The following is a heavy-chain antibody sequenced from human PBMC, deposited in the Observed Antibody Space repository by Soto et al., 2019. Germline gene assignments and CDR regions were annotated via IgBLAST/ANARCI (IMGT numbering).Heavy chain of an antibody. CDR3: ARDERGYNYVSDYGLDF. V-gene: IGHV1-69*08. Sequence: QVQLVQSGAELKKPGSSVKVSCEASGGTFNSHTIIAWVRQAPGQGPEWMGRIIPTLDIVDYAQKFQDRVTITADRPTNTAFMELRSLVSEDTAVYYCARDERGYNYVSDYGLDFWGQGTMVTVS. D-gene: IGHD5-18*01. CDR1: GGTFNSHT. CDR2: IIPTLDIV. J-gene: IGHJ6*02.